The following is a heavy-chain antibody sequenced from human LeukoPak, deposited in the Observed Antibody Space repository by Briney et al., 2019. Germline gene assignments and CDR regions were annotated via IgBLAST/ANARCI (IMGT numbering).Heavy chain of an antibody. J-gene: IGHJ4*02. CDR2: IDTAGGT. CDR1: GFTFSIYD. CDR3: AMYDIVSSHFDY. Sequence: AGGSLRLSCAASGFTFSIYDMHWVRQVTGKGLEWVSGIDTAGGTYYPDSVKGRFTMSRENAKNSLHLQMNSLRAGDTAVYYCAMYDIVSSHFDYWGQGTLVTVSS. D-gene: IGHD3-9*01. V-gene: IGHV3-13*01.